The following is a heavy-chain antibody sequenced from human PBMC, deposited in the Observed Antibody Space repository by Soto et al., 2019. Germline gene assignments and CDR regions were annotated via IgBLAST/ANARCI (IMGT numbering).Heavy chain of an antibody. CDR3: ARGSRLSDWFDP. V-gene: IGHV4-30-4*01. D-gene: IGHD3-16*01. J-gene: IGHJ5*02. Sequence: SETLSLTCAASGGSISSGDYYWSWIRQPPGKGLEWIGYIYYSGSTYYNPSLKSRVTISVDTSKNQFSLKLSSVTAADTAVYYCARGSRLSDWFDPWGQGTLVTVSS. CDR2: IYYSGST. CDR1: GGSISSGDYY.